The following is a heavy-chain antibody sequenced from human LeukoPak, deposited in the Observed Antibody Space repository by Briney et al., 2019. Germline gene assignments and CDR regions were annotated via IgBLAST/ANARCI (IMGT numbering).Heavy chain of an antibody. CDR1: GFTFSSYW. Sequence: GGSLRLSCAASGFTFSSYWMSWVRQAPGKGLEWVANIKQDGSEKYYVDSVKGRFTISRDNAKNSLYLQMNSLRAEDTAVYYCAKESDSYYFDYWGQGSLVTVSS. D-gene: IGHD2-15*01. CDR2: IKQDGSEK. CDR3: AKESDSYYFDY. V-gene: IGHV3-7*01. J-gene: IGHJ4*02.